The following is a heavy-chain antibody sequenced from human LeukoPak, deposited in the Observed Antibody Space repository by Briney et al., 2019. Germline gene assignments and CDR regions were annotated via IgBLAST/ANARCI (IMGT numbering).Heavy chain of an antibody. J-gene: IGHJ4*02. CDR2: IKHDGSEK. CDR1: GFPFDRYW. D-gene: IGHD3-16*01. CDR3: ERQPIYEAYFDF. Sequence: GGSLRLSCAASGFPFDRYWMSWVRLAPGKGLEWVANIKHDGSEKTFVDSVKGRFTISRNNAENSLYLQMNSLRAEDTAVYYCERQPIYEAYFDFWGQGTLVTASS. V-gene: IGHV3-7*01.